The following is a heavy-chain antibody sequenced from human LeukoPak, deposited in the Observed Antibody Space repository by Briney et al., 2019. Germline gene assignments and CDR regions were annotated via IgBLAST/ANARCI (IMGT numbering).Heavy chain of an antibody. J-gene: IGHJ3*02. D-gene: IGHD3-10*01. CDR2: IPPSGSST. CDR3: ANTYYYGSGRLLGDAFDI. V-gene: IGHV3-23*01. Sequence: GGPLRLSCAASGFTFSTYAMGWVRQAPGKGLEWVSSIPPSGSSTYYADSVKGRFTISRDNSKNTLYLQMNSLRAEDTAVYYCANTYYYGSGRLLGDAFDIWGQGTMVTVSS. CDR1: GFTFSTYA.